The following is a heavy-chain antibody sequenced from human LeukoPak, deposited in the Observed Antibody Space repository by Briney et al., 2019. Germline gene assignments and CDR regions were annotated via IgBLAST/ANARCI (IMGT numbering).Heavy chain of an antibody. Sequence: GGSLRLSCAASGFTFSSYWMSWVRQAPGKGLEWVANIKQDGSEKYYVDSVKGRFTISRDNAKNSLYLQMNSLRAEDTAVYYCARDDQWLVPGWDYYYYYMDVWGKGTTVTVSS. CDR1: GFTFSSYW. CDR2: IKQDGSEK. D-gene: IGHD6-19*01. V-gene: IGHV3-7*01. J-gene: IGHJ6*03. CDR3: ARDDQWLVPGWDYYYYYMDV.